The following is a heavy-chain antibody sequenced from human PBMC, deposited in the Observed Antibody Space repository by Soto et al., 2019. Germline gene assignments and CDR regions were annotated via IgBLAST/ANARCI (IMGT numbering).Heavy chain of an antibody. V-gene: IGHV3-30*03. Sequence: QVQLVESGGGVVQPGRSLRLSCVASGFTFSSYGMHWVRQAPGNGLEWVAVISYDGSNKYYADSVKGRFTVSRDNSKNTVYLQMNSLRAEDTAVYYCARTRDGYNSDAFDVWGQGTMLSVSS. CDR2: ISYDGSNK. CDR1: GFTFSSYG. J-gene: IGHJ3*01. CDR3: ARTRDGYNSDAFDV. D-gene: IGHD5-12*01.